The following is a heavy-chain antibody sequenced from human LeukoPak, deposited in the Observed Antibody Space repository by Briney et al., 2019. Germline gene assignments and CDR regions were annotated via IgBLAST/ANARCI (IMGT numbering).Heavy chain of an antibody. J-gene: IGHJ6*03. CDR3: ARSAKWGSGSYGYYYYYMDV. CDR2: IIPIFGTA. Sequence: SVKVSCKASGGTFSSYAISWVRQAPGQGLEWMGGIIPIFGTANYAQKFQGRVTITADESTSTAYMELSSLRSEDTAVYYCARSAKWGSGSYGYYYYYMDVWGKGTTVTISS. D-gene: IGHD3-10*01. V-gene: IGHV1-69*13. CDR1: GGTFSSYA.